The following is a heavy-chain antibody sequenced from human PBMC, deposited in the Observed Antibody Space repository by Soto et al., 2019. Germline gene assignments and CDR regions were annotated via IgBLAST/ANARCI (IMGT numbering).Heavy chain of an antibody. CDR1: GGSISSGDYY. Sequence: SETLSLTCTVSGGSISSGDYYWSWIRQPPGKGLEWIGYIYYSGSTYYNPSLKSRVTISVDTSKNQFSLKLSSVTAADTAVYYCARVPYDSSGYYYWGYYYYGMDVWGQGTTVTVSS. CDR3: ARVPYDSSGYYYWGYYYYGMDV. V-gene: IGHV4-30-4*01. CDR2: IYYSGST. D-gene: IGHD3-22*01. J-gene: IGHJ6*02.